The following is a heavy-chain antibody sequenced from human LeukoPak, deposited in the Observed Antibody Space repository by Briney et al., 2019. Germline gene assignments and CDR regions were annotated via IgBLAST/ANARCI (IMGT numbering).Heavy chain of an antibody. CDR2: ITSSSTV. V-gene: IGHV3-48*04. J-gene: IGHJ4*02. Sequence: GGSLRLSCAASGFTFSNYSMNWVRQAPGKGLEWVSYITSSSTVYYAGSVKGRFTISRDNAKNSLFLQMNSLRAEDTAVYYCARDYCSGPKCYFIDYWGQGTLVTVSS. CDR3: ARDYCSGPKCYFIDY. CDR1: GFTFSNYS. D-gene: IGHD2-15*01.